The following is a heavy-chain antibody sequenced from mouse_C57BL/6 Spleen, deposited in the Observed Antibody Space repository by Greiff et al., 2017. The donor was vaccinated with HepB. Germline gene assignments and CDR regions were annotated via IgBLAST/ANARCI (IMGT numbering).Heavy chain of an antibody. V-gene: IGHV5-17*01. J-gene: IGHJ3*01. CDR2: ISSGSSTI. CDR1: GFTFSDYG. CDR3: ARPSVVEGDWFAY. D-gene: IGHD1-1*01. Sequence: EVKLMESGGGLVKPGGSLKLSCAASGFTFSDYGMHWVRQAPEKGLEWVAYISSGSSTIYYADTVKGRFTISRDNAKNTLFLQMTSLRSEDTAMYYCARPSVVEGDWFAYWGQGTLVTVSA.